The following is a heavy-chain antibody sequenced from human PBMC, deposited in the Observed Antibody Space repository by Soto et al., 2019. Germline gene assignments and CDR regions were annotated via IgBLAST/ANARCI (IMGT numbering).Heavy chain of an antibody. D-gene: IGHD2-2*01. Sequence: PGGSLRLSCAASGFRFDEYAMHWVRQAPGKGLEWVSGIKRDGSEKYYVDSVKGRFTISRDNAKSSLYLQMNSLRAEDTAVYYCARDPNIVLVPAALRSYYYYYGMDVWGQGTTVTVSS. V-gene: IGHV3-7*01. CDR1: GFRFDEYA. CDR2: IKRDGSEK. CDR3: ARDPNIVLVPAALRSYYYYYGMDV. J-gene: IGHJ6*02.